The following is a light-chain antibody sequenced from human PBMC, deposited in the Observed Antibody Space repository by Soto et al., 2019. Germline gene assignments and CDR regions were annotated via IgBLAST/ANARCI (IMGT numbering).Light chain of an antibody. V-gene: IGKV3-20*01. CDR3: QQHGTSPIT. J-gene: IGKJ5*01. Sequence: PGERATLSCRASRTVDGNYLAWYHQKPGQAPRLLIHSASTRAPGIPDRFSGSGSGTDFTLTISRLEPDDFAVYYCQQHGTSPITFGQGTRLEIK. CDR2: SAS. CDR1: RTVDGNY.